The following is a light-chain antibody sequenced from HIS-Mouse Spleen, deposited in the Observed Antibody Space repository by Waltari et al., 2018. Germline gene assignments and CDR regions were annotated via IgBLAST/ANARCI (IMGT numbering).Light chain of an antibody. V-gene: IGLV2-14*03. CDR2: DVS. CDR1: SSAVGGYNY. CDR3: SSYTSSSFNVV. J-gene: IGLJ2*01. Sequence: QSALTQPASVSGSPGQSITISCTGTSSAVGGYNYASWYQQHPGKAPKLMIYDVSNRPSGVSNRFSGSKSGNTASLTISGLQAEDEADYYCSSYTSSSFNVVFGGGTKLTVL.